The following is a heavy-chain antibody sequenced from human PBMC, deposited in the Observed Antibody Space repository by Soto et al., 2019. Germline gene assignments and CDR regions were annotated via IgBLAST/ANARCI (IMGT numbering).Heavy chain of an antibody. CDR2: IYYSGST. J-gene: IGHJ3*02. V-gene: IGHV4-39*01. CDR3: ARPGYSGYEKDAFDI. CDR1: GGSISSSSYY. Sequence: PSETLSLTCTVSGGSISSSSYYWGWIRQPPGKGLEWIGSIYYSGSTYYNPSLKSRVTISVDTSKNQFSLKLSSVTAADTAVYYCARPGYSGYEKDAFDIWGQGTMVTVSS. D-gene: IGHD5-12*01.